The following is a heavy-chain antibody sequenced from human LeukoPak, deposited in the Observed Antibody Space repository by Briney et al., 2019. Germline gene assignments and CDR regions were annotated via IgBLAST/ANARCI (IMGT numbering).Heavy chain of an antibody. CDR1: GFTFSDYY. Sequence: GGSLRLSCAASGFTFSDYYMSWIRQAPGKGLEWVSYISCSGSTIYYADSVKGRFTISRDNDKNSLYLQMNSLRAEDTAVYYCARGLSVCSSTSCYTLSDYTPGYYFDHWGQGTLVTVSS. CDR2: ISCSGSTI. J-gene: IGHJ4*02. D-gene: IGHD2-2*02. CDR3: ARGLSVCSSTSCYTLSDYTPGYYFDH. V-gene: IGHV3-11*01.